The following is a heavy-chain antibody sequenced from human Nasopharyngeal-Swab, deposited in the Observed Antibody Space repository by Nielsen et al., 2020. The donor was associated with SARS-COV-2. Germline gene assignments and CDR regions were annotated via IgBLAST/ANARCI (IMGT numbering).Heavy chain of an antibody. V-gene: IGHV2-5*02. Sequence: SGPTLVQPTQTFTLTCTFSGFSLTSTGVGVGWIRQSPGKALEWLALTYWADEIYYSPSLKTRLAMTKDASKNQVVLTMTDMDPVDTATYFCAHSRGFGELFPYYFDNWGQGILVTVSS. CDR1: GFSLTSTGVG. J-gene: IGHJ4*02. CDR2: TYWADEI. CDR3: AHSRGFGELFPYYFDN. D-gene: IGHD3-10*01.